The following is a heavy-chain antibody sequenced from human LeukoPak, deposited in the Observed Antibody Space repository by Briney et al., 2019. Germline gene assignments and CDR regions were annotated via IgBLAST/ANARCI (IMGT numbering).Heavy chain of an antibody. V-gene: IGHV3-23*01. D-gene: IGHD2-2*01. Sequence: GGSLRLFCAASGFTFSSYAMSWVRQAPGKGLEWVSAISGSGGSTYYADSVKGRFTISRDNSKNTLYLQMNSLRAEDTAVYYCAKGAVPAALYYYYYYMDVWGKGTTVTVFS. CDR1: GFTFSSYA. CDR2: ISGSGGST. J-gene: IGHJ6*03. CDR3: AKGAVPAALYYYYYYMDV.